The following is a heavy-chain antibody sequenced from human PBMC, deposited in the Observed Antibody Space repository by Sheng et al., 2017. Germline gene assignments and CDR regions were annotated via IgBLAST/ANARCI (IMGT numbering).Heavy chain of an antibody. CDR2: IKQDGSEK. J-gene: IGHJ4*02. Sequence: EVQLVESGGGLVQPGGSLRLSCAAPGFNFSSYWMIWVRQTPGKGLEWVPNIKQDGSEKYYVDSVKGRFTISRDNAKNSLYLQMNSLRVDDTAVYYCARVISSTSRYFDYWGQGTLVTVSS. D-gene: IGHD2-2*01. V-gene: IGHV3-7*01. CDR3: ARVISSTSRYFDY. CDR1: GFNFSSYW.